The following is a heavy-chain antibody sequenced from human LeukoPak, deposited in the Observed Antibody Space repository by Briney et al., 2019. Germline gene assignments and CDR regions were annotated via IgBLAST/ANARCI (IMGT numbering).Heavy chain of an antibody. CDR2: INPNSGGT. CDR1: GYTFTSYA. CDR3: ARYSVGRSAIDP. V-gene: IGHV1-2*02. J-gene: IGHJ5*02. D-gene: IGHD1-26*01. Sequence: ASVKVSCKASGYTFTSYAMNWVRQAPGQGLEWMGWINPNSGGTNYAQKFQGRVTMTRDTSISTAYMELSSLRSEDTAVYYCARYSVGRSAIDPWGQGTLVTVSS.